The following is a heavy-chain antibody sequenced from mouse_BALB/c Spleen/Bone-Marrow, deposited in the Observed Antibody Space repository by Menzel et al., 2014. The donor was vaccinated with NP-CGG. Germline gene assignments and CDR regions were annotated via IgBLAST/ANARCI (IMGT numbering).Heavy chain of an antibody. Sequence: VQGVESGPSLVQPSQSLSITCTVSGFSLTSYGVHWVRQSPGKGLEWLGVIWRGGSTDYNAAFMSRLSITKDNSKSQVFFKMNSLQADDTAIYYCAKRGNYGYFEYWGQGTTLTVSS. V-gene: IGHV2-5-1*01. CDR3: AKRGNYGYFEY. CDR2: IWRGGST. D-gene: IGHD2-1*01. J-gene: IGHJ2*01. CDR1: GFSLTSYG.